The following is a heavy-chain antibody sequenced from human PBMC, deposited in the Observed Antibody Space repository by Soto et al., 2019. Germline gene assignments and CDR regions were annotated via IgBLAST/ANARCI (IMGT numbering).Heavy chain of an antibody. J-gene: IGHJ4*02. CDR2: ISYSGST. CDR3: ARGHTFDY. Sequence: SETLSLTCTVSDGSIGSYYWSWIRQPPGKGLEWIAYISYSGSTNYNPSLKNRVTTSLNTSKSQLYLRLTSVTAADTAVYFCARGHTFDYWGQGALVTVSS. CDR1: DGSIGSYY. V-gene: IGHV4-59*12.